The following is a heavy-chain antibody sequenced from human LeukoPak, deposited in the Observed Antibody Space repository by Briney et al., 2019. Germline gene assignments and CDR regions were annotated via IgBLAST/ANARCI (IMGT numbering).Heavy chain of an antibody. Sequence: PGGSLRLSCAASGFTFSSYEMNWVRQAPGKGLEWVSYISSSGSTIYYADSVKGRFTISRDNAKNSLYLQMNRLRAEDTAVYYCARSQYSSGWDYYYGMDVWGKGTTVTVSS. CDR2: ISSSGSTI. CDR1: GFTFSSYE. D-gene: IGHD6-19*01. J-gene: IGHJ6*04. CDR3: ARSQYSSGWDYYYGMDV. V-gene: IGHV3-48*03.